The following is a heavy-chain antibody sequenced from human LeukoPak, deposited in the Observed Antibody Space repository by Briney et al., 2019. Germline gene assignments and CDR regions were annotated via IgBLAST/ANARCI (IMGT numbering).Heavy chain of an antibody. Sequence: TGGSLRLSCSASGFTFDNAWMSWVRQAPGKGLEWLGRRSKADGGTTDYATPVKGRFTFLRDDLKSTLYLQMNSLKTEDTAVYYCTTLGSDDYWGQGTLVTVSS. CDR3: TTLGSDDY. CDR2: RSKADGGTT. D-gene: IGHD3-10*01. CDR1: GFTFDNAW. V-gene: IGHV3-15*01. J-gene: IGHJ4*02.